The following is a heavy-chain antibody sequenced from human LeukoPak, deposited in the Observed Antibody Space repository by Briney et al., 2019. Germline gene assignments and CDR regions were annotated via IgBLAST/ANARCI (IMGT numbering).Heavy chain of an antibody. CDR3: ARQGAAAGDYYYGMDV. CDR1: GGSISSYY. Sequence: SETLSLTCTVSGGSISSYYWSWIRQPPGKGLEWIGYIYYSGSTNYNPSLKSRVTISVDTSKNQFSLKLSSVTAADTAVHYCARQGAAAGDYYYGMDVWGQGTTVTVSS. CDR2: IYYSGST. J-gene: IGHJ6*02. D-gene: IGHD6-13*01. V-gene: IGHV4-59*08.